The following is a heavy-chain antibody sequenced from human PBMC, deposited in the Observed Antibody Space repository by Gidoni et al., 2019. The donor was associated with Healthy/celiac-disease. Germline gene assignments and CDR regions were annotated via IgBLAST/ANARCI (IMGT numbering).Heavy chain of an antibody. D-gene: IGHD3-10*01. CDR1: GYTFTRYA. CDR2: INAGNGST. CDR3: ARGPRFRELLSAFDY. J-gene: IGHJ4*02. V-gene: IGHV1-3*01. Sequence: QVQLVQSGAEVTKPGASVKVSCTASGYTFTRYAMHWVRQAPGRRLEWMGWINAGNGSTKYSQKFQGRVTITRDTSASTAYMELSSLRSEDTAVYYCARGPRFRELLSAFDYWGQGTLVTVSS.